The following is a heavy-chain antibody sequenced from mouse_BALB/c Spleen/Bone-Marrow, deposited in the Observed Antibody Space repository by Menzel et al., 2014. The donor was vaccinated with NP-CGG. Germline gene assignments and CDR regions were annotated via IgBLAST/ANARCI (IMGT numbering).Heavy chain of an antibody. Sequence: VQLQQSGTVLARPGAAVKMSCKASCYTFSNYWMHWVKQRPGQGLEWIGTIYPGNSDTTYNQKFKGKAKLTAVTSTSTAYMELSSLTNEDSAVYYCTTLARSDFDYWGQGTTLTVSS. CDR1: CYTFSNYW. V-gene: IGHV1-5*01. CDR2: IYPGNSDT. J-gene: IGHJ2*01. CDR3: TTLARSDFDY. D-gene: IGHD3-1*01.